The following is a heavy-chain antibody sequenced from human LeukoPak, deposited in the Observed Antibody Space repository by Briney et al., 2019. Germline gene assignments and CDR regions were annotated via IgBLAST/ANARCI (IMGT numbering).Heavy chain of an antibody. D-gene: IGHD1-26*01. CDR1: GFTFSSYS. Sequence: GGSLRLSCDVSGFTFSSYSMNWVRQAPGRGLGWVSYINDRGSTIKYADSVEGRFTISRDNAKNLLYLQTNSLRAEDTAVYYCATPREAGQVGYFYGMDVWGQGTTVIVS. CDR3: ATPREAGQVGYFYGMDV. V-gene: IGHV3-21*06. J-gene: IGHJ6*02. CDR2: INDRGSTI.